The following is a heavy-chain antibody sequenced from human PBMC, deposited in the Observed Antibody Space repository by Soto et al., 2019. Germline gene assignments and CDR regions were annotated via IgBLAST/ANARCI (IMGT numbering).Heavy chain of an antibody. D-gene: IGHD3-22*01. CDR2: IQVGTSDI. CDR1: GDKFTNYW. CDR3: ALVVDGLFYSALELLCIACVTTVRVHPSHPLKPLSSGLSHPVDI. Sequence: GESLKISCKDSGDKFTNYWIAWVRQMPGKGPEWMGIIQVGTSDIRYTPSFKGQVTISADKSIRTAYLQWSSLKASDTAMYYCALVVDGLFYSALELLCIACVTTVRVHPSHPLKPLSSGLSHPVDI. J-gene: IGHJ3*02. V-gene: IGHV5-51*01.